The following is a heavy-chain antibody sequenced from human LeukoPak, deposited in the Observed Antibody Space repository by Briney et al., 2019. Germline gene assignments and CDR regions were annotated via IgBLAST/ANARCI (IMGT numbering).Heavy chain of an antibody. J-gene: IGHJ6*03. CDR2: IYSGGST. CDR3: ARLSAGGLYYYYYYMDV. Sequence: TGGSLRLSCAASGFTVSSNYMSWVRQAPGKGLEWVSVIYSGGSTYYADSVKGRFTISRDNAKNSLYLQMTSLRAEDTAVYYCARLSAGGLYYYYYYMDVWGKGTTVTVSS. CDR1: GFTVSSNY. V-gene: IGHV3-53*01. D-gene: IGHD3-10*01.